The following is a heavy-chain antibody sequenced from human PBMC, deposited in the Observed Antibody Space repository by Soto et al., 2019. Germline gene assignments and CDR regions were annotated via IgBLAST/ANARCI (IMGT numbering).Heavy chain of an antibody. CDR2: IIPIFGTA. CDR1: GGTFSSYA. D-gene: IGHD3-22*01. V-gene: IGHV1-69*01. CDR3: AREYYYDSSGYSGDYYYYGMDL. Sequence: QVQLVQSGAEVKKPGSSVKVSCKASGGTFSSYAISWVRQAPGQGLEWMGGIIPIFGTANYAQKFQGRVTITADESTSTAYIQLSSLRSEDTAVYYCAREYYYDSSGYSGDYYYYGMDLWGQGTTVTVSS. J-gene: IGHJ6*02.